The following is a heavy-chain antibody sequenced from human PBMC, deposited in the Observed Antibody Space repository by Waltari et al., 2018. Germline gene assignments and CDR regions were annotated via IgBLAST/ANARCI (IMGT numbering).Heavy chain of an antibody. Sequence: QVQLVQSGAEVKKPGASVKVSCKASGYTFTSYDINWVRQAHGQGLEWMGWMNPNSGNTGYAQKFQGRVTITRNTSISTAYMELSSLRSEDTAVYYCARGPAVVASSGWYYYYYMDVWGKGTTVTISS. CDR1: GYTFTSYD. CDR3: ARGPAVVASSGWYYYYYMDV. D-gene: IGHD2-2*01. V-gene: IGHV1-8*03. J-gene: IGHJ6*03. CDR2: MNPNSGNT.